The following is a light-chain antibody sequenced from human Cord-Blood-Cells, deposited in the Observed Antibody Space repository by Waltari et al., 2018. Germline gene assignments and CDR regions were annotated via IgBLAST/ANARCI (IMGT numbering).Light chain of an antibody. CDR3: MIWHSSAWV. Sequence: QAVLTQPSSLSASPGASASLTCTLRSGINVGTYRIYWYQQKPGSPPQYLLRYKSDSDKQQGSGFPSRFFGSKDASANAGILPISGLRSEDEADYYCMIWHSSAWVFAGGTKLTVL. J-gene: IGLJ3*02. CDR2: YKSDSDK. CDR1: SGINVGTYR. V-gene: IGLV5-45*02.